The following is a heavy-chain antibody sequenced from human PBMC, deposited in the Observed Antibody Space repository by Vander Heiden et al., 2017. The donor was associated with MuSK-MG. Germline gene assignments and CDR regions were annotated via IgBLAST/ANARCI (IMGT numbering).Heavy chain of an antibody. D-gene: IGHD1-26*01. J-gene: IGHJ4*02. CDR2: IYYSGST. Sequence: QLQLQESGPGLVKPSETLSLTCTVPGGSISSSSYYWGWIRQPPGKGLEWIGSIYYSGSTYYNPSLKSRVTISVDTSKNQFSLKLSSVTAADTAVYYCASMRGSYWAIFDYWGQGTLVTVSS. CDR1: GGSISSSSYY. CDR3: ASMRGSYWAIFDY. V-gene: IGHV4-39*01.